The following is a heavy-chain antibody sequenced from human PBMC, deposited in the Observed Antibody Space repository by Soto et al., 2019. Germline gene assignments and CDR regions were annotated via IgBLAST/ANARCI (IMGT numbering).Heavy chain of an antibody. CDR3: ARTLALGGMDV. Sequence: TGXSLRLSCAASGFTFSSYSMNWVRQAPGEGLEWVSYISSSSSTIYYADSVKGRFTISRDNAKNSLYLQMNSLGDEDTAVYYCARTLALGGMDVWGQGTTVTVS. J-gene: IGHJ6*01. V-gene: IGHV3-48*02. CDR2: ISSSSSTI. CDR1: GFTFSSYS.